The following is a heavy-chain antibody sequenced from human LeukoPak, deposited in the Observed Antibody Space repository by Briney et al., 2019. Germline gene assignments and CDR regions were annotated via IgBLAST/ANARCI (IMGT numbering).Heavy chain of an antibody. J-gene: IGHJ4*02. Sequence: GGSLRLSCAASGFTFSTYAMSWVRQAPGKGLEWVAAISGSGGSTYYADSVKGRFTISRDNSKNTLYLQMNSLRAEDTAVYYCAKNDFTDPYYFDYWGQGTLVTVSS. D-gene: IGHD2-21*02. CDR3: AKNDFTDPYYFDY. V-gene: IGHV3-23*01. CDR2: ISGSGGST. CDR1: GFTFSTYA.